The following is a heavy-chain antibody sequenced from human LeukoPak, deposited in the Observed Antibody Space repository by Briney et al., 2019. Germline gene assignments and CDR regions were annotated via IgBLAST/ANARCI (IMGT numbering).Heavy chain of an antibody. Sequence: SETLSLTCTVSGGSISSYYWSWIRQPAGKGLEWIGRIYTSGSTNYNPSLKSRVTMSVDTSNNQFSLKLSSLTAADTAMYYCANYKRGPGNYYIDYWGQGTLVTVSS. CDR3: ANYKRGPGNYYIDY. V-gene: IGHV4-4*07. CDR1: GGSISSYY. J-gene: IGHJ4*02. CDR2: IYTSGST. D-gene: IGHD3-10*01.